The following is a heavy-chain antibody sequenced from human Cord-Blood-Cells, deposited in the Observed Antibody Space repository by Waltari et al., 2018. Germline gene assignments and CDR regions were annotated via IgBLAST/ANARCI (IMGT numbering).Heavy chain of an antibody. Sequence: QVQLVQSGAEVKKPGASVKVSCKASGYTFTGYYMHWVRQAPGQGLEWVGWINPNSGGTNYAKKFQGRVDLTRDTSISTAYMEVSRRRSDDTAVYYCARIAAAGAEYFQHWGQGTLVTVSS. J-gene: IGHJ1*01. D-gene: IGHD6-13*01. V-gene: IGHV1-2*02. CDR2: INPNSGGT. CDR3: ARIAAAGAEYFQH. CDR1: GYTFTGYY.